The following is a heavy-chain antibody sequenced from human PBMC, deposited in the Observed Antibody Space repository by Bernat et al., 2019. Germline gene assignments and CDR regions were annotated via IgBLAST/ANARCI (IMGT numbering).Heavy chain of an antibody. J-gene: IGHJ5*02. CDR3: AKQRGSTCGGFHFDP. CDR2: CGPAHEK. V-gene: IGHV3-23*01. CDR1: GFNFADFA. D-gene: IGHD2-21*01. Sequence: DVHLLESGGGLIQPGGSLRLSCAASGFNFADFAMSWVRQAPGKGRERVSVCGPAHEKYYVDSVKGRFPIFRDSSKNTLSLQMDNWGVEDTDLFCCAKQRGSTCGGFHFDPWGQGTLVTVSA.